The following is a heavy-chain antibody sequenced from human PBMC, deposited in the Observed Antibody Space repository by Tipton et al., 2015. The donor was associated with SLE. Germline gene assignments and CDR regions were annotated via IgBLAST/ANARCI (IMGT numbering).Heavy chain of an antibody. J-gene: IGHJ5*02. D-gene: IGHD6-13*01. CDR3: ARVVKGSSWYWFDP. V-gene: IGHV4-59*01. Sequence: TLSLTCTVSGASISSYSWSWIRQPPGKGLEWIGYIYYSGSTNYNPSLKSRVTISVDTSKKQFSLKLRSVTAADTAVYYCARVVKGSSWYWFDPWGQGTLVTVSS. CDR1: GASISSYS. CDR2: IYYSGST.